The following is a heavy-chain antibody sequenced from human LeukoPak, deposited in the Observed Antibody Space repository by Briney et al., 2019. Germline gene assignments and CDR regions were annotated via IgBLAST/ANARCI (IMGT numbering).Heavy chain of an antibody. D-gene: IGHD6-13*01. Sequence: GASVKVSCKASGYTFTSYGISWVRQAPGQGLELMGWISAYNGNTNYAQKLQGRVTMTTDTSTSTAYMELRSLRSDDTAVYYCARDLRQDLHEAGTDFDYWGQGTLVTVSS. CDR2: ISAYNGNT. CDR3: ARDLRQDLHEAGTDFDY. V-gene: IGHV1-18*01. CDR1: GYTFTSYG. J-gene: IGHJ4*02.